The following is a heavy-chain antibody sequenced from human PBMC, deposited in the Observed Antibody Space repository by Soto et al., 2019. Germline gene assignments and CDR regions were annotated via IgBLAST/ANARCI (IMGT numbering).Heavy chain of an antibody. CDR2: FDPEDGET. CDR1: GYTLTELS. CDR3: ATGWACSGGSCYSLFDY. D-gene: IGHD2-15*01. J-gene: IGHJ4*02. V-gene: IGHV1-24*01. Sequence: ASVKVSCTVSGYTLTELSMHWVRQAPGKGLEWMGGFDPEDGETIYAQKFQGRVTMTEDTSTDTAYMELSSLRSEDTAVYYCATGWACSGGSCYSLFDYWGQGTLVTVSS.